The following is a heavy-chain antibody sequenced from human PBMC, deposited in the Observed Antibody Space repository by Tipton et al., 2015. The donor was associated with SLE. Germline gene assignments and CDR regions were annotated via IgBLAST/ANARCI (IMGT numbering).Heavy chain of an antibody. CDR2: IYSGGRI. CDR1: GFTFSSYA. D-gene: IGHD3-10*01. CDR3: ARDRGYGLLDY. J-gene: IGHJ4*02. V-gene: IGHV3-23*03. Sequence: SLRLSCAASGFTFSSYAMTWVRQAPGKGLEWVSVIYSGGRIYYADSVKGRFTISRDNSKNTLYLQMNSLRAEDTAVYYCARDRGYGLLDYWGQGTLVTVSS.